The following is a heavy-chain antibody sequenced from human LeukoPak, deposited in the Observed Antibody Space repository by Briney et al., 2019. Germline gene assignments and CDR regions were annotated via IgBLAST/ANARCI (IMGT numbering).Heavy chain of an antibody. J-gene: IGHJ4*02. CDR2: IYYSGSA. D-gene: IGHD1-1*01. CDR1: GGSISSDGSY. CDR3: TRHVVGNGGLDY. V-gene: IGHV4-39*01. Sequence: SETLSLTCTVSGGSISSDGSYWGWIRQPPGKGLEWIGNIYYSGSAYYNPSLKSRVTISVDTSKNQFSLKLSSVTAADTAVYYCTRHVVGNGGLDYCGQGTLVTVSS.